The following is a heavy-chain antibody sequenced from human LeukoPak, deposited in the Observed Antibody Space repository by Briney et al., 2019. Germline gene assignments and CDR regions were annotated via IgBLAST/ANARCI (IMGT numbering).Heavy chain of an antibody. CDR1: GYSFTGYY. V-gene: IGHV1-2*02. J-gene: IGHJ4*02. CDR3: ASTEGYSYGRIDY. D-gene: IGHD5-18*01. Sequence: ASVKVSCKASGYSFTGYYMHWVRQAPGQGLEWMGWISPNSGGTNYAQKFQGRVTMTRDTSISTAYMELSRLRSDDTAIYYCASTEGYSYGRIDYWGQGTLVTASS. CDR2: ISPNSGGT.